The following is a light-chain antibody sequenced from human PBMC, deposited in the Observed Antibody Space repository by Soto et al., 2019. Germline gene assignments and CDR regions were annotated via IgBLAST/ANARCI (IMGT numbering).Light chain of an antibody. V-gene: IGKV3D-20*02. CDR3: QQRDIWPWT. Sequence: EIVMTQSAGALCGSRGERSTVSCRSSQSVSSSYLAWYQQKPCQAPRLLIYDASKRATGIPARFSGSGSGTDFTLTISRLEPEDFAVYSCQQRDIWPWTFGQGTRLEIK. CDR2: DAS. J-gene: IGKJ5*01. CDR1: QSVSSSY.